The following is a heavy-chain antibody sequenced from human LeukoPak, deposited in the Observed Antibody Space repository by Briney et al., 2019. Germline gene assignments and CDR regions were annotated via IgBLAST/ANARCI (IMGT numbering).Heavy chain of an antibody. Sequence: SETLSLTCSVSGASINSYYWNWIRQPPGKGLEWIGNTYNNGRTNYNTSLKSRVTISLDTSKNQFSLRMSAVTAADTAVYYGAKDWELGSWGQGTLVTVSS. CDR2: TYNNGRT. V-gene: IGHV4-59*01. CDR1: GASINSYY. D-gene: IGHD1-26*01. J-gene: IGHJ5*02. CDR3: AKDWELGS.